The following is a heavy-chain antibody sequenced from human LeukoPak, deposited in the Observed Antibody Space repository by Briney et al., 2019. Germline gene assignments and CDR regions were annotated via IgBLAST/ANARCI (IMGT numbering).Heavy chain of an antibody. CDR1: GYTLTELS. J-gene: IGHJ4*02. V-gene: IGHV1-24*01. Sequence: ASVKVSCKVSGYTLTELSMHWVRQAPGKGLEWMGSFDPEDDEIIYAQKFQGRVTMTADTSTDTVYMDLSSLRSEDTAVYCCATGHYDTRGYPMGYFDYWGQGTLVTVSS. CDR2: FDPEDDEI. D-gene: IGHD3-22*01. CDR3: ATGHYDTRGYPMGYFDY.